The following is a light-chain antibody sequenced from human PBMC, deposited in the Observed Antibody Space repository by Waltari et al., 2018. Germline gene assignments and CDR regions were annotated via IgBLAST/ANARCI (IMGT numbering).Light chain of an antibody. CDR2: KAS. Sequence: DIQMPQSPSPLSASVGDRAPITCRASRSNSSWLAWYQQKPGKAPTVLSYKASSLESGVPSRFSGSGSGTEFTLTISSLQPDDVATYYCQQYNSYSWTFGQGTKVEIK. CDR3: QQYNSYSWT. J-gene: IGKJ1*01. CDR1: RSNSSW. V-gene: IGKV1-5*03.